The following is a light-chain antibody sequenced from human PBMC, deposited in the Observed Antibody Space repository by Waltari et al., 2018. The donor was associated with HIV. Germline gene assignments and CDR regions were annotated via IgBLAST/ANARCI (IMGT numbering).Light chain of an antibody. CDR2: GNS. Sequence: QSVLTQPPSVSGAPGQRVIISCTGSSSHIGAGYDVHWYQQLPGTAPKLLIYGNSNRPAGGPDRCSGSKSGTSASLAITGLQAEDEADYYCQSYDSSLSGNVVFGGGTKLTVL. CDR1: SSHIGAGYD. V-gene: IGLV1-40*01. J-gene: IGLJ2*01. CDR3: QSYDSSLSGNVV.